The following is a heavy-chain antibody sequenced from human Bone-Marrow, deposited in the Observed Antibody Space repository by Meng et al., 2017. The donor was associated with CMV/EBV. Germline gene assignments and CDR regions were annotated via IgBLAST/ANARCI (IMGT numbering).Heavy chain of an antibody. V-gene: IGHV3-23*01. CDR3: AKEARYSSSWYGALYDQ. J-gene: IGHJ4*02. Sequence: GGPLRLSCAASGFTFSNYAMSWVRQAPGKGLEWVSVISGSGGSTYYADSVKGRFTISRDNSKNTLFLQMNSLRAEDTAVYYCAKEARYSSSWYGALYDQWGQGTLVTVSS. CDR1: GFTFSNYA. D-gene: IGHD6-13*01. CDR2: ISGSGGST.